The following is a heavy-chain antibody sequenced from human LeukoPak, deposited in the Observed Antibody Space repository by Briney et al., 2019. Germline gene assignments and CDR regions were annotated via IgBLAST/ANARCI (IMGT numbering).Heavy chain of an antibody. CDR2: ISSFGGTI. CDR1: GFTFSSYS. J-gene: IGHJ4*02. D-gene: IGHD1-26*01. V-gene: IGHV3-48*01. Sequence: GGSLRLSCVASGFTFSSYSMNWVRQAPGKGLEWISYISSFGGTIYYADSVKGRFTISRDNAKNSLCLQMNSLRAEDTAVYYCARDFSGSYYPLGYFDYWGQGTLVTVSS. CDR3: ARDFSGSYYPLGYFDY.